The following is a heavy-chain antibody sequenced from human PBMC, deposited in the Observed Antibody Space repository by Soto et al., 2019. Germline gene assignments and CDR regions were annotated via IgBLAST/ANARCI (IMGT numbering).Heavy chain of an antibody. D-gene: IGHD1-20*01. Sequence: SVKDSCKAPGYTLTSYYMHWVRQAPGQGLEWMGRIIPILGIAKYAQKFQGRVTITADKSTSTAYMELSSLRSEDTSVYYCARDPPNNWSRPPPSYFNYWGQGTLVTVSS. CDR3: ARDPPNNWSRPPPSYFNY. CDR1: GYTLTSYY. J-gene: IGHJ4*02. CDR2: IIPILGIA. V-gene: IGHV1-69*04.